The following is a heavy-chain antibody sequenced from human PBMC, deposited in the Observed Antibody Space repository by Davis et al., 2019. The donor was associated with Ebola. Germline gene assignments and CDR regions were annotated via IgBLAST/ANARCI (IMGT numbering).Heavy chain of an antibody. D-gene: IGHD3-10*01. CDR2: INPSGGST. CDR1: GGTFSSYA. J-gene: IGHJ6*02. CDR3: ASGGGTMVQGVIINYGMDV. Sequence: ASVKVSCKASGGTFSSYAISWVRQAPGQGLEWMGIINPSGGSTSYAQKFQGRVTMTRDTSTSTVYMELSSLRSEDTAVYYCASGGGTMVQGVIINYGMDVWGQGTTVTVSS. V-gene: IGHV1-46*01.